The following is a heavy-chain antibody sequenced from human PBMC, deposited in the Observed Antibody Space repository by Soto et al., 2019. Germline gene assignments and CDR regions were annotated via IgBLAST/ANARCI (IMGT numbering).Heavy chain of an antibody. Sequence: ASVKVSCKVSGYTLTELSMHWVRQAPGKGLEWMGGFDPGDGETIYAQKFQGRVTMTEDTSTDTAYMELSSLRSEDTAVYYCATDRHSYGFFDYWGQGTLVTVSS. CDR1: GYTLTELS. CDR2: FDPGDGET. CDR3: ATDRHSYGFFDY. D-gene: IGHD5-18*01. J-gene: IGHJ4*02. V-gene: IGHV1-24*01.